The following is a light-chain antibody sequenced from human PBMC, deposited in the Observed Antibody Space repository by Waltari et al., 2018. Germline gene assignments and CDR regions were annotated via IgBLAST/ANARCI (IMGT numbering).Light chain of an antibody. Sequence: ELVLTQSPGTLSMSVGERATLSCWASQSVTSNDLAWYQQKPGQAPRLLIYGASNRATGIPDRFSGSGSATDFTLTISRLEPDDFAVYYCQQYGTSPETFGQGTK. V-gene: IGKV3-20*01. J-gene: IGKJ1*01. CDR2: GAS. CDR3: QQYGTSPET. CDR1: QSVTSND.